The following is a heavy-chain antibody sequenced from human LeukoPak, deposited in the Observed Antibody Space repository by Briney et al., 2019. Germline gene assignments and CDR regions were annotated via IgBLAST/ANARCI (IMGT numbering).Heavy chain of an antibody. CDR2: IGTAGDT. CDR3: ARGTFGVVTYYYYYMDV. CDR1: GFTFSSYD. Sequence: GGSLRLSCAACGFTFSSYDMHWVRQATGKGLEWVSAIGTAGDTYYPGSVKGQFTISRENAKKSLYLQMNSLRAEDTAVYYCARGTFGVVTYYYYYMDVWGKGTTVTVSS. D-gene: IGHD3-3*01. J-gene: IGHJ6*03. V-gene: IGHV3-13*03.